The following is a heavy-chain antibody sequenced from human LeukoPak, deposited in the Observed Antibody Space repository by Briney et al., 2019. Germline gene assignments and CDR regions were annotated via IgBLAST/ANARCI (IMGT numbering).Heavy chain of an antibody. CDR2: INPSGGST. V-gene: IGHV1-46*01. Sequence: GASVKVSCKASGFTFTSSAMQWVRQAPGQGLEWMGIINPSGGSTSYAQKFQGRVTMTRDTSTSTVYMELSSLRSEDTAVYYCARDGGKTGSRSGGSCYFDYWGQGTLVTVSS. J-gene: IGHJ4*02. D-gene: IGHD2-15*01. CDR1: GFTFTSSA. CDR3: ARDGGKTGSRSGGSCYFDY.